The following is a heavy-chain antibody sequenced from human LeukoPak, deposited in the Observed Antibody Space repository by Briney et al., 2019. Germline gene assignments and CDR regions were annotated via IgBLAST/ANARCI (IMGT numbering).Heavy chain of an antibody. J-gene: IGHJ5*02. Sequence: ASVKVSCKASGYTFTSYYMHWVRQAPGRGLEWMGIINPSGGSTSYAQKFQGRVTMTRDTSTSTVYMELSSLRSEDTAVYYCARDYYDSSGYYYHWFDPWGQGTLVTVSS. CDR1: GYTFTSYY. D-gene: IGHD3-22*01. V-gene: IGHV1-46*01. CDR3: ARDYYDSSGYYYHWFDP. CDR2: INPSGGST.